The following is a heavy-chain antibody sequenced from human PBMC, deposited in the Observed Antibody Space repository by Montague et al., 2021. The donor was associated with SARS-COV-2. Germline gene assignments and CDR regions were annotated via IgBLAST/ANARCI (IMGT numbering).Heavy chain of an antibody. Sequence: SETLSLTCTVSGRSTSNYYWSWIRQPPGKGLEWNGYIYYSGNNKYNSSPKRRVTISVDTSKNQFSLNLSSVTVADTAVYYCARVQRGYYYGSRVSAHLDYWAQGTLVTVSS. CDR1: GRSTSNYY. CDR2: IYYSGNN. V-gene: IGHV4-59*01. CDR3: ARVQRGYYYGSRVSAHLDY. J-gene: IGHJ4*02. D-gene: IGHD3-10*01.